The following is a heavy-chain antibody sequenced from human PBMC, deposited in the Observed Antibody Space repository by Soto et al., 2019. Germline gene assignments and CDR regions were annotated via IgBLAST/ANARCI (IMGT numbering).Heavy chain of an antibody. CDR2: ISYDGSNK. Sequence: GGSLRLSCAASGFTFSSYGMHWVRQAPGKGLEWVAVISYDGSNKYYADSVKGRFTISRDNSKNTLYLQMNSLRAEDTAVYYCARGYSSGWPGVDYYGMDVWGQGTTVTVSS. CDR1: GFTFSSYG. D-gene: IGHD6-19*01. J-gene: IGHJ6*02. V-gene: IGHV3-30*03. CDR3: ARGYSSGWPGVDYYGMDV.